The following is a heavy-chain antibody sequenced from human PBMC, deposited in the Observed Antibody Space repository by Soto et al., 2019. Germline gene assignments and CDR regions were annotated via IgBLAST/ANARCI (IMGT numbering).Heavy chain of an antibody. CDR3: ATSGGHHFGIGV. J-gene: IGHJ6*02. Sequence: QVLLVQSGAEVKKPGASVKVSCKASSFIFTSYGINWVRQAPGQGLEWMGWISGYNGNTKYGQKFQDRVTLTADTSTATAFMEVRSLRGDDSAVYYCATSGGHHFGIGVWGQGTTVTVSS. CDR1: SFIFTSYG. V-gene: IGHV1-18*01. CDR2: ISGYNGNT. D-gene: IGHD2-8*02.